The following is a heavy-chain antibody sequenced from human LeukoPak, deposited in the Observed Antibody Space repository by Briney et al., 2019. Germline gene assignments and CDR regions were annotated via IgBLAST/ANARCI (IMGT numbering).Heavy chain of an antibody. Sequence: SETLSLTCTVSGGSISSYYWSWIRQAPGKGLEWIGHIYYSGSTNYNPSLKSRVTVSVDTSKNQFSLKLSYVTAADTAVYYCARHATLGSTTYPLDYWGQGTLVTVSS. CDR3: ARHATLGSTTYPLDY. CDR1: GGSISSYY. CDR2: IYYSGST. J-gene: IGHJ4*02. D-gene: IGHD1-26*01. V-gene: IGHV4-59*08.